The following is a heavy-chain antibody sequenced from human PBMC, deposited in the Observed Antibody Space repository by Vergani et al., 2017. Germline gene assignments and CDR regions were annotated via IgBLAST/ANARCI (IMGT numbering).Heavy chain of an antibody. CDR1: GSSFPSYW. D-gene: IGHD1-14*01. J-gene: IGHJ4*02. CDR2: IDPSDSYT. V-gene: IGHV5-10-1*03. Sequence: EVQLVQSGAALTQPGASLRISCTCSGSSFPSYWISWVRQMPGKGLEWMGRIDPSDSYTNYSPSFQGHVTISADKSISTAYLQWSSLKASDTAMYYCASGVTVDYWGKGTRVTVSA. CDR3: ASGVTVDY.